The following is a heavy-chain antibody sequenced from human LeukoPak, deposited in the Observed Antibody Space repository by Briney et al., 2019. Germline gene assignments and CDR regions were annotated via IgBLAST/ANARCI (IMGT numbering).Heavy chain of an antibody. CDR3: ARDLYYCDSSGYRTTRAFDI. CDR2: VSTRGNT. D-gene: IGHD3-22*01. CDR1: GVSITSNY. V-gene: IGHV4-4*07. Sequence: SETLSLTCSVSGVSITSNYWTWIRQPAGRGLEWIGRVSTRGNTNYNPSLKSRVTISVDTSKNQFSLKLSSVTAADTAVYYCARDLYYCDSSGYRTTRAFDIWGQGTMVTVSS. J-gene: IGHJ3*02.